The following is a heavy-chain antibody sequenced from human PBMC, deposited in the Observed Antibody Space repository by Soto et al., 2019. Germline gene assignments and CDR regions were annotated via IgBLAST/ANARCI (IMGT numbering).Heavy chain of an antibody. CDR2: ITTAGDT. J-gene: IGHJ6*02. CDR3: ARELHGGSYGMDV. Sequence: GGALRLFSPASGVTFCNNDMYWVRQVTGKGLEWVSGITTAGDTYYPGSVKGRFTISREKAKNSLYLQMNSLSAGDTAVYYCARELHGGSYGMDVWGQGT. V-gene: IGHV3-13*04. CDR1: GVTFCNND.